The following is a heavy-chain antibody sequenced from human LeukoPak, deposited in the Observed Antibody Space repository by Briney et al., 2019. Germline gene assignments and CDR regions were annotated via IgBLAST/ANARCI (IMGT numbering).Heavy chain of an antibody. CDR3: ARGNGYLRWFDY. J-gene: IGHJ4*02. Sequence: ASVTVSCKTSGYTFTGYYMHWVRQTPGQGLEWMGLINPNTDDTKYAQKFQGRVTMTRDTSISTVYVELSSLTSDDTAVYFCARGNGYLRWFDYWGQGTLVTVSS. V-gene: IGHV1-2*02. CDR2: INPNTDDT. D-gene: IGHD5-18*01. CDR1: GYTFTGYY.